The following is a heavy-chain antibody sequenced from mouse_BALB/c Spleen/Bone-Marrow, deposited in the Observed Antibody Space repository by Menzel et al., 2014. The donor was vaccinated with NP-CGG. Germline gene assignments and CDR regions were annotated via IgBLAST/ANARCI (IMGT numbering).Heavy chain of an antibody. Sequence: VQLQESGPELVRPGVSVKISCKGSGYTFTDYAMHWVKQSHAKSLVWIGVISTYSGNTNYNQKLKGKATMTVDKSSSTAYMELARLTSEDSAIYYCARGIYYDSTWFAYWGQGTLVTVSA. CDR3: ARGIYYDSTWFAY. J-gene: IGHJ3*01. D-gene: IGHD2-4*01. V-gene: IGHV1-67*01. CDR2: ISTYSGNT. CDR1: GYTFTDYA.